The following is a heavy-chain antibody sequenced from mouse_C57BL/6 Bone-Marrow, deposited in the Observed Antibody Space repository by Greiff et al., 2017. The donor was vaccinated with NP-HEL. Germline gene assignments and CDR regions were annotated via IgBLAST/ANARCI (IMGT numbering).Heavy chain of an antibody. J-gene: IGHJ4*01. CDR1: GYSITSGYY. V-gene: IGHV3-6*01. Sequence: EVQLQESGPGLVKPSQSLSLTCSVTGYSITSGYYWNWIRQFPGNKLEWMGYISYDGSNNYNPSLKNRISITRDTSKNQFFLKLNSVTTEDTATYYCAREVGNYPYAMDYWGQGTSVTVSS. D-gene: IGHD2-1*01. CDR3: AREVGNYPYAMDY. CDR2: ISYDGSN.